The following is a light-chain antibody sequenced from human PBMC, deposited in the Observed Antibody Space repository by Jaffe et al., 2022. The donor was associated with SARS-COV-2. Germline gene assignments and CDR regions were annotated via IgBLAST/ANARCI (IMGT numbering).Light chain of an antibody. V-gene: IGKV1-6*01. CDR2: STS. Sequence: AIQMTQSPSSLSASVGDRVTITCRASQGIRDDLGWYQQKPGKVPKLLIFSTSNLHDGVPSRFSGSGSGTEFTLTITNLQPEDFATYYCLQDNKFPLTFGGGTKVEIK. CDR3: LQDNKFPLT. J-gene: IGKJ4*01. CDR1: QGIRDD.